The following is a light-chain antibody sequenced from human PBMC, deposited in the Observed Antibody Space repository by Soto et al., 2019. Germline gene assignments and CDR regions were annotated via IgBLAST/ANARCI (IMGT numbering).Light chain of an antibody. Sequence: QSALPQPASVSGSPGQSITISCTGTSSDVGSYNLVSWYQQHPGKAPKLMIYEGSKRPSGVSNRFSGSKSGNTASLTISGLQAEDEADYYCCSYAGSSTFLFGTGTKLTVL. CDR3: CSYAGSSTFL. CDR1: SSDVGSYNL. CDR2: EGS. J-gene: IGLJ1*01. V-gene: IGLV2-23*03.